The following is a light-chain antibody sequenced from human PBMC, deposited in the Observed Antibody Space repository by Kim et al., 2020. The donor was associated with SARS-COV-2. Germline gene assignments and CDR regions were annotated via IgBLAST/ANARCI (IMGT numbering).Light chain of an antibody. CDR2: GKN. V-gene: IGLV3-19*01. Sequence: ALGQTVTITCQGDSLRRYYASWYQQKPGQAPVLVMVGKNKRPSGIPDRFSDSTSGNTASLTITGAQAEDEADYYCNSRDLIGDHYVFGTGTKVTVL. CDR1: SLRRYY. J-gene: IGLJ1*01. CDR3: NSRDLIGDHYV.